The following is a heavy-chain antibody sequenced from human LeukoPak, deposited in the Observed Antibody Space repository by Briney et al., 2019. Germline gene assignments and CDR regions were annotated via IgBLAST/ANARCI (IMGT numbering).Heavy chain of an antibody. CDR1: GYTFTSYG. D-gene: IGHD3-22*01. CDR3: AGDRPYYDSSGYWGGFDY. V-gene: IGHV1-18*01. Sequence: GASVKVSCKASGYTFTSYGISWVRQAPGQGLEWMGWISAYNGNTNYAQKLQGRVTMTTDTSTSTAYMELRSLRSDDTAVYYCAGDRPYYDSSGYWGGFDYWGQGTLVTVSS. CDR2: ISAYNGNT. J-gene: IGHJ4*02.